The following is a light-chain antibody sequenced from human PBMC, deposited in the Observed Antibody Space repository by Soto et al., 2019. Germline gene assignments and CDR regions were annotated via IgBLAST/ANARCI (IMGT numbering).Light chain of an antibody. CDR1: QSVSSRY. V-gene: IGKV3D-20*02. Sequence: EIVLTQSPGTLYLSPGERATLSCGASQSVSSRYLAWYQQKPGQAPRLIIYGASSRATGIPDRFSGSVSGTDFTLTISSLEKEDFAVYYCQHRSSWXITFCQGTRLENK. J-gene: IGKJ5*01. CDR3: QHRSSWXIT. CDR2: GAS.